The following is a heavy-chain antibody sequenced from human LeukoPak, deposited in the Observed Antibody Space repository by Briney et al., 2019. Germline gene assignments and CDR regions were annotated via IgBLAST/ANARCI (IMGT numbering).Heavy chain of an antibody. CDR1: GDSISSSY. J-gene: IGHJ4*02. D-gene: IGHD6-19*01. Sequence: TSETLSLTCTVSGDSISSSYWGWIRQPAGKGLEWIGRIHTSGSTYYSPSLKSRVTMSVDTSTNQFSLKLSSVTAADTAMYYCARVRLGRGLDYWGQGTLVTVSS. V-gene: IGHV4-4*07. CDR2: IHTSGST. CDR3: ARVRLGRGLDY.